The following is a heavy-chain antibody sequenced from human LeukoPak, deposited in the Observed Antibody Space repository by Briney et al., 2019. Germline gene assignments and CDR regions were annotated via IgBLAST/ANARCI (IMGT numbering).Heavy chain of an antibody. CDR3: FGGFYDSSGLSSPFDY. CDR1: GGSISSNY. D-gene: IGHD3-22*01. V-gene: IGHV4-59*01. Sequence: AGTLSLTCTVSGGSISSNYWNWIRQPPGKALEWIGYIYYSGSTNYNPSLKSRVTISVDTSTNHLSLKLNYVPAADSSVYYFFGGFYDSSGLSSPFDYWGQGTLVTVSS. CDR2: IYYSGST. J-gene: IGHJ4*02.